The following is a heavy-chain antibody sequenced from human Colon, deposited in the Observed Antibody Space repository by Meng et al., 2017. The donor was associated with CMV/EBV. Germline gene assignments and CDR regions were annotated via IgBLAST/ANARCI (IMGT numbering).Heavy chain of an antibody. D-gene: IGHD5-18*01. CDR1: GGSFSGYY. Sequence: SETPSLTCAVYGGSFSGYYWSWIRQPPGKGLEWIGEINHSGSTNYNPSLKSRVTISVDTSKNQFSLKLSSVTAADTAVYYCARVQYSYGFDYWGQGTLVTVSS. CDR3: ARVQYSYGFDY. CDR2: INHSGST. J-gene: IGHJ4*02. V-gene: IGHV4-34*01.